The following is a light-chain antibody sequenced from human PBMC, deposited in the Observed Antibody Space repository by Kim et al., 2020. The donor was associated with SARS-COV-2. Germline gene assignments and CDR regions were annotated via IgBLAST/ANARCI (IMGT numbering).Light chain of an antibody. Sequence: ASVGDRVTISCRASHSISSWLAWYQQKPGKAPKLLIYKASSLESGVPSRFSGSGSGTEFTLTISSLQPDDFATYYCQQYNSYSWTFGQGTKVDIK. J-gene: IGKJ1*01. V-gene: IGKV1-5*03. CDR3: QQYNSYSWT. CDR1: HSISSW. CDR2: KAS.